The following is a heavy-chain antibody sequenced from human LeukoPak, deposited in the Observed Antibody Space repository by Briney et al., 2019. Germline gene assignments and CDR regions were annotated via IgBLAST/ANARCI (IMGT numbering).Heavy chain of an antibody. D-gene: IGHD2-15*01. CDR3: ARHESIVMVVAARGFDY. Sequence: SETLSLTCTVSGGSIGNYYWSWIRQPAGKGLEWIGRTHTSGSTNYNPSLKSRVTMSVDTSKNQFSLKLTSVTAADTAVYYCARHESIVMVVAARGFDYWGQGTLVTVSS. CDR1: GGSIGNYY. V-gene: IGHV4-4*07. CDR2: THTSGST. J-gene: IGHJ4*02.